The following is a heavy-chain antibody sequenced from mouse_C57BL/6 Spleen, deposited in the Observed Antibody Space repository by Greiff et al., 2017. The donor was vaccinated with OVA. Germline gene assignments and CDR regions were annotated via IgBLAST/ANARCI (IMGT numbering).Heavy chain of an antibody. CDR3: ARGDGYYPYYYAMDY. Sequence: DVQLQESGGGLVKPGGSLKLSCAASGFTFSDYGMHWVRQAPEKGLEWVAYISSGSSTIYYADTVKGRFTISRDNAKNTLFLQMTSLRSEDTAMYDCARGDGYYPYYYAMDYWGQGTSVTVSS. J-gene: IGHJ4*01. D-gene: IGHD2-3*01. CDR2: ISSGSSTI. V-gene: IGHV5-17*01. CDR1: GFTFSDYG.